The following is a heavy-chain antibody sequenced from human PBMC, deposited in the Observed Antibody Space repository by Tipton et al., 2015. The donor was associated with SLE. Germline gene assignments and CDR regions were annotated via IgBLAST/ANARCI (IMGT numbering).Heavy chain of an antibody. V-gene: IGHV4-61*02. CDR1: GGSFGSGGYY. D-gene: IGHD3-3*01. Sequence: LRLSCTVSGGSFGSGGYYWTWVRQSAGKGLEFIGRIYTSGSTNYSPSLESRVTMSIDASKKQVSLRLSSVTAADTAVYYCASSPGGTLFRVVTYFDLWGQGILVTVSS. J-gene: IGHJ4*02. CDR3: ASSPGGTLFRVVTYFDL. CDR2: IYTSGST.